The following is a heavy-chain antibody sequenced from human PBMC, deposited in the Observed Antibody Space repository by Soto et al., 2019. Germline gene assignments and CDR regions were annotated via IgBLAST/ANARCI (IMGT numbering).Heavy chain of an antibody. CDR3: ARGLFYYDSSGSSGDY. J-gene: IGHJ4*02. CDR1: GYPFTSYD. D-gene: IGHD3-22*01. Sequence: GSVKVSFKACGYPFTSYDINLERRATGQGLEWMGWMKPNSGNTGYAQRFQGRVTMTRNTSISTAYMELSSLRSEDTALYYCARGLFYYDSSGSSGDYWGQGTLVTGSS. V-gene: IGHV1-8*01. CDR2: MKPNSGNT.